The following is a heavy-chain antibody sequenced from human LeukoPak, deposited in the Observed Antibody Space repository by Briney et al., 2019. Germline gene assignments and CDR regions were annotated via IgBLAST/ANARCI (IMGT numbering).Heavy chain of an antibody. CDR2: INHSGST. CDR3: ARGIRRHYYGSGSYYNTGRRIGDYFDY. V-gene: IGHV4-34*01. D-gene: IGHD3-10*01. Sequence: PSETLSLTCAVYGGSFSGYYWSWIRQPPGKGLEWIGEINHSGSTNHNPSLKSRVTISVDTSKNQFSLKLSSVTAADTAVYYCARGIRRHYYGSGSYYNTGRRIGDYFDYWSQGTLVTVSS. J-gene: IGHJ4*02. CDR1: GGSFSGYY.